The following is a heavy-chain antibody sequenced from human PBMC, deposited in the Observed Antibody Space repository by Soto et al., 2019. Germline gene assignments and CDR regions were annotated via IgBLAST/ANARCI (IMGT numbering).Heavy chain of an antibody. Sequence: GGSLRLSCAASGFTFSSYGMHWVRQAPGKGLEWVAFIWYDGSNIYYADSVKGRFTISRDNFKNTLYLQMNSLRAEDTAVYYCAREPSGYDLDAFDIWGQGTMVTVSS. CDR3: AREPSGYDLDAFDI. J-gene: IGHJ3*02. D-gene: IGHD5-12*01. CDR1: GFTFSSYG. V-gene: IGHV3-33*01. CDR2: IWYDGSNI.